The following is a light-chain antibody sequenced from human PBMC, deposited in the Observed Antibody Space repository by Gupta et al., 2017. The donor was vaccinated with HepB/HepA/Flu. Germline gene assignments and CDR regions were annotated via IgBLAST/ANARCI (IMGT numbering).Light chain of an antibody. CDR1: NTNIGTYS. CDR2: YDD. CDR3: ATWDDRLKTVV. Sequence: QSVLTQPPSVSGAPRQRVPISCSGSNTNIGTYSVSWYQQLPGKPPNLLIYYDDLLPAGISDRFSGSKSGTSVSLAISGLQSEDEADYYCATWDDRLKTVVFGGGTKLTVL. V-gene: IGLV1-36*01. J-gene: IGLJ2*01.